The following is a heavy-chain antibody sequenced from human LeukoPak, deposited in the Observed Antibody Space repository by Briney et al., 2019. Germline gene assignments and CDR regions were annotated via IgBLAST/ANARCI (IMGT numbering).Heavy chain of an antibody. CDR2: ISVSGNT. D-gene: IGHD6-13*01. CDR1: GFTLSSYA. CDR3: AREPPYSSSWTVFDS. J-gene: IGHJ4*02. Sequence: GGSLRLSCAASGFTLSSYAMSWVRQAPGKGLEWVSAISVSGNTYHADSVKGRFTISRDNAKNSLYLQMNSLRAEDSALYYCAREPPYSSSWTVFDSWGQGTLVTVSS. V-gene: IGHV3-23*01.